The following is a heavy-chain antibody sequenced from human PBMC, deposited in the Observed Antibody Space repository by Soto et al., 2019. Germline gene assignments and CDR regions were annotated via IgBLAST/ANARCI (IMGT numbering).Heavy chain of an antibody. Sequence: PGGSLRLSCAASGFTFSSYSMNWVRQAPGKGLEWVSSISSSSSYIYYADSVKGRFTISRDNAKNSLYLQMNSLRAEDTAVYYCARAPPDYYDSSGYHTGNDYWGQGTLVTVSS. D-gene: IGHD3-22*01. CDR1: GFTFSSYS. CDR2: ISSSSSYI. J-gene: IGHJ4*02. V-gene: IGHV3-21*01. CDR3: ARAPPDYYDSSGYHTGNDY.